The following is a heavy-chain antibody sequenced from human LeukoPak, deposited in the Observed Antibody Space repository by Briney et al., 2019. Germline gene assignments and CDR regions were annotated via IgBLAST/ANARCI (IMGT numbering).Heavy chain of an antibody. V-gene: IGHV3-21*01. CDR2: ISSSSSYI. Sequence: GGSLRLSCAASGFTFSSYSMNWVRHAPGKGLEWVSSISSSSSYIYYADSVKGRFTISIDNAKNSLYLQMNSLRAEDTAVYYCARWGYDSSGYYSTFDYWGQGTLVTVSS. CDR1: GFTFSSYS. CDR3: ARWGYDSSGYYSTFDY. J-gene: IGHJ4*02. D-gene: IGHD3-22*01.